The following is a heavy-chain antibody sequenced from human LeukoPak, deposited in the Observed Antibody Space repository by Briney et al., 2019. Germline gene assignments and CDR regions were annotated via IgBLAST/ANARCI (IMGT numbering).Heavy chain of an antibody. CDR3: AREYCSSTSCYLGSWFDP. V-gene: IGHV4-59*12. Sequence: PSETLSLTCTVSSGSISSYYWSWIRQPPGKGLEWIGYIYYSGSTNYNPSLKSRVTISVDTSKNQFSLKLSSVTAADTAVYYCAREYCSSTSCYLGSWFDPWGQGTLVTVSS. D-gene: IGHD2-2*01. J-gene: IGHJ5*02. CDR2: IYYSGST. CDR1: SGSISSYY.